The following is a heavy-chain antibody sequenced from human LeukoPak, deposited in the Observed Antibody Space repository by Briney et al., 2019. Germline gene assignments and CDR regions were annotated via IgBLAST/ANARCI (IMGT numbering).Heavy chain of an antibody. J-gene: IGHJ4*02. CDR3: ARVIHLGELSLYDY. CDR2: IDPSDSYT. D-gene: IGHD3-16*02. CDR1: GFSFTTYW. V-gene: IGHV5-10-1*01. Sequence: GESLKISCKGSGFSFTTYWITWVRQMPGKGLEWMGRIDPSDSYTNYSPSFQGHVTISADKSISTAYLQWSSLKASDTAMYYCARVIHLGELSLYDYWGQGTLVTVSS.